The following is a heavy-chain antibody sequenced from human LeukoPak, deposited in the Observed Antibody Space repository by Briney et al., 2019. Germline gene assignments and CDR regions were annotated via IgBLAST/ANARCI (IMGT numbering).Heavy chain of an antibody. D-gene: IGHD1-26*01. CDR3: ARGYSGSYYRTDDAFDI. J-gene: IGHJ3*02. Sequence: PSQTLSLTCTVSGGSIRNVIYYWSWIRQHPGKGLEWIGYIDYSGSTNYNPSLKSRLTISVDTSKNQFSLKLSSVTAADTAVYYCARGYSGSYYRTDDAFDIWGQGTMVTVSS. CDR2: IDYSGST. CDR1: GGSIRNVIYY. V-gene: IGHV4-31*03.